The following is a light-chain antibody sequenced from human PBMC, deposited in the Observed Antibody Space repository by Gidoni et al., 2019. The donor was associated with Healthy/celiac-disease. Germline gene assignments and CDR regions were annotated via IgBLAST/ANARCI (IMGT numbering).Light chain of an antibody. CDR3: QQYGSSPGGT. CDR2: GAS. Sequence: ELVLTQSPGTLSLSPGERATLSCRASQSVSSSYLAWYQQKPGQAPRLLIYGASSRATGIPDRFSGSGSGTDFTLTISRLEPEDFAVYYWQQYGSSPGGTFGQGTKVEIK. J-gene: IGKJ1*01. V-gene: IGKV3-20*01. CDR1: QSVSSSY.